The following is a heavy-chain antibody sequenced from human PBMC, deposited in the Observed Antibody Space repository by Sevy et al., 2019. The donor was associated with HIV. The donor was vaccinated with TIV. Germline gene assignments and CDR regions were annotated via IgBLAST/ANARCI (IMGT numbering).Heavy chain of an antibody. CDR3: ARAYAHYGDSIGFYYGMDV. D-gene: IGHD4-17*01. CDR1: GFTFSSYW. J-gene: IGHJ6*02. V-gene: IGHV3-74*01. Sequence: GGSLRLSCAASGFTFSSYWMHWVRQAPGKGLLWVSLINGDGVSANYADSVKGRFIISRDNAKSTLYLQMNSLRAEDTAMYYCARAYAHYGDSIGFYYGMDVWGQGITVTVSS. CDR2: INGDGVSA.